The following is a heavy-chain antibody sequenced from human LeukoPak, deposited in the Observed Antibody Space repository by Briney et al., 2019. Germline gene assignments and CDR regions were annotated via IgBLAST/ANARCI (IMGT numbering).Heavy chain of an antibody. CDR3: AKERTLVLWGGTGFDY. CDR1: GFTFSSYA. D-gene: IGHD3-16*01. Sequence: PGGSLRLSCAASGFTFSSYAMSWVRQAPGKGLEWVSAIGGSGGSTYYADSVKGRFTISRDNSKNTLYLQMNSLRAEDTAVYYCAKERTLVLWGGTGFDYWGQGTLVTVSS. CDR2: IGGSGGST. V-gene: IGHV3-23*01. J-gene: IGHJ4*02.